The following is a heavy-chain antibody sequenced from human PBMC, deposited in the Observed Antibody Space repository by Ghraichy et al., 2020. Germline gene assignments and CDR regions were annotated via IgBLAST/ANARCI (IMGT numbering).Heavy chain of an antibody. Sequence: SETLSLTCAAHGGSFRGYYWSWIRQSPGKGLEWLGEINDSGNTNYNPSLKSRVTISLDTSKKQFSLNLTSVTAADTAVYYCAREGQFLAWLVLRFWSQGTLVTVSS. CDR1: GGSFRGYY. CDR2: INDSGNT. V-gene: IGHV4-34*01. J-gene: IGHJ4*02. D-gene: IGHD3-3*01. CDR3: AREGQFLAWLVLRF.